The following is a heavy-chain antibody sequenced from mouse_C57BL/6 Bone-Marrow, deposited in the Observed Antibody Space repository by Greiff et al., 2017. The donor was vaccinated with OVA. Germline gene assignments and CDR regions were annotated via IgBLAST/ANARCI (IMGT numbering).Heavy chain of an antibody. D-gene: IGHD1-1*01. CDR2: INPYNGGT. CDR1: GYTFTDYY. Sequence: EVKLMESGPVLVKPGASVKMSCKASGYTFTDYYMNWVKQSHGKSLEWIGVINPYNGGTSYNQKFKGKATLTVDKSSSTAYMELNSLTSEDSAVYYCARDYGSSLYAMDYWGQGTSVTVSS. V-gene: IGHV1-19*01. CDR3: ARDYGSSLYAMDY. J-gene: IGHJ4*01.